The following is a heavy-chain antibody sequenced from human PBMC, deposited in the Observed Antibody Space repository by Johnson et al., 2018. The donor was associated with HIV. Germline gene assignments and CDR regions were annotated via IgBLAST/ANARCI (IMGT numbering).Heavy chain of an antibody. Sequence: QVQLVESGGGVVQPGRSLRLSCAASGFTFSDYYMSWIRQAPGKGLEWVSYISSSGSTIYYADSVKGRFTISRDNAKNSLYLQMNSLRAEDTAVYYGARGGLEQVLFWPHAAFDIWGQGTMVTVSS. CDR1: GFTFSDYY. V-gene: IGHV3-11*04. D-gene: IGHD3-3*01. CDR2: ISSSGSTI. J-gene: IGHJ3*02. CDR3: ARGGLEQVLFWPHAAFDI.